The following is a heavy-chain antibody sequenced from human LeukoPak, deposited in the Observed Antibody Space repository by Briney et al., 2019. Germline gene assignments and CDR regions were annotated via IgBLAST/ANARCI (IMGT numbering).Heavy chain of an antibody. D-gene: IGHD3-22*01. J-gene: IGHJ4*02. CDR3: AKDDLDYYDSSGYYPDF. CDR2: ISGSGAST. CDR1: GFTFSSYA. Sequence: GGSLRLSCAASGFTFSSYAMSWVRQAPGKGLEWVSAISGSGASTYYADSVKGRFTISRDNSKNTLYLQMNSLRAEDTAVYYCAKDDLDYYDSSGYYPDFWGQGTLVTVPS. V-gene: IGHV3-23*01.